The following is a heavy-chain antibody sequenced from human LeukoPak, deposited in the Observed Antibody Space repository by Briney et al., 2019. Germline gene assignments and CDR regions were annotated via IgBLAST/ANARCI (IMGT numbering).Heavy chain of an antibody. J-gene: IGHJ5*02. Sequence: PSETLSLTCAVYGGSFSGYYWSWIRQPPGKGLEWIGEINHSGSTNYNPSLKSRVTISVDTSKNQFSLKLSSVTAADTAVYYCARGARYSSGWYLATYNWFDPWGQGTLVTVSS. V-gene: IGHV4-34*01. D-gene: IGHD6-19*01. CDR3: ARGARYSSGWYLATYNWFDP. CDR2: INHSGST. CDR1: GGSFSGYY.